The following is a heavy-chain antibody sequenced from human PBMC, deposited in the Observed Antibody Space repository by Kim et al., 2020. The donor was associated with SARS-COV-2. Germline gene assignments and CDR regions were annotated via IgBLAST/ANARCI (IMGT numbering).Heavy chain of an antibody. V-gene: IGHV4-39*07. CDR3: ARQRDGYNPFDY. CDR1: GGSISSSSYY. J-gene: IGHJ4*02. CDR2: IYYSGST. Sequence: SETLSLTCTVSGGSISSSSYYWGWIRQPPGKGLEWIGSIYYSGSTYYNPSLKSRVTISVDTSKNQFSLKLSSVTAADTAVYYCARQRDGYNPFDYWGQGT. D-gene: IGHD5-12*01.